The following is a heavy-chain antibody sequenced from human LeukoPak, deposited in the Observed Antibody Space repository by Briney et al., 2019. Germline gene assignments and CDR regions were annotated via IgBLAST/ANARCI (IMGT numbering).Heavy chain of an antibody. CDR2: VYYSGSA. J-gene: IGHJ4*02. Sequence: SETLSLTCTASGGSISSYYWSWIRQPPGKGLEWIGYVYYSGSAHYNPSLKSRVTISVDTSKNQFSLKLSSVTAADTAVYYCAGGTYYYFDYWGQGTLVTVSS. CDR1: GGSISSYY. D-gene: IGHD1-26*01. CDR3: AGGTYYYFDY. V-gene: IGHV4-59*01.